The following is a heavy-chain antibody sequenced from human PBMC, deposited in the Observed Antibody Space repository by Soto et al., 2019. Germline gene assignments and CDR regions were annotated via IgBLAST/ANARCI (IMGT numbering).Heavy chain of an antibody. J-gene: IGHJ5*02. Sequence: VKVSCKASGGTFSSYAISWVRQAPGQGLEWMGGIIPIFGTANYAQKFQGRVTITADKSTSTAYMELSSLRSEDTAVYYCARRYGDLFNWFDPWGQGTLVTVSS. CDR1: GGTFSSYA. D-gene: IGHD4-17*01. V-gene: IGHV1-69*06. CDR2: IIPIFGTA. CDR3: ARRYGDLFNWFDP.